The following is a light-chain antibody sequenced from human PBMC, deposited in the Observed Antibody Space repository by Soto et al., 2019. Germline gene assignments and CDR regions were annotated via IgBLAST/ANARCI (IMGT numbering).Light chain of an antibody. Sequence: QSALTQPASVSASPGQSVSLSCTGTSSGVGGYNYVSWYQHYPGKAPKLIIYDVSTRPSGISNRFSGSKSGNTAPLTISGLQAEDEADYYCSSFARSSTLVVGGGTKLTVL. CDR2: DVS. J-gene: IGLJ2*01. CDR1: SSGVGGYNY. V-gene: IGLV2-14*03. CDR3: SSFARSSTLV.